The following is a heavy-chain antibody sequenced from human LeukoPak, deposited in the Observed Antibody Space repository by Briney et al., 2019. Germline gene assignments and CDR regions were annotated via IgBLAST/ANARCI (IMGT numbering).Heavy chain of an antibody. CDR1: GFTFSSYA. D-gene: IGHD1-26*01. CDR3: AKDRRVGATSWYFDL. V-gene: IGHV3-9*01. Sequence: GGSLRLSCAASGFTFSSYAMSWVRQAPGKGLEWVSGISWNSGSIGYADSVKGRFTISRDNAKSSLYLQMNSLRAEDTALYYCAKDRRVGATSWYFDLWGRGTLVTVSS. CDR2: ISWNSGSI. J-gene: IGHJ2*01.